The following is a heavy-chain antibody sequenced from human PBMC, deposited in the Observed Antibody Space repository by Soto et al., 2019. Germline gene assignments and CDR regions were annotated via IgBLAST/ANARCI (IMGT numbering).Heavy chain of an antibody. CDR3: ARDSFGEFIWGGGMDV. J-gene: IGHJ6*02. V-gene: IGHV3-33*01. CDR2: IWYDGSNK. D-gene: IGHD3-10*01. Sequence: QVQLVESGGGVVQPGRSLRLSCAASGFTFSSYGMHWVRQAPGKGLEWVAVIWYDGSNKYYADSVKGRFTISRDNSKNTLYLQMNSRGAGGRGVYYCARDSFGEFIWGGGMDVWGQGTTVTVSS. CDR1: GFTFSSYG.